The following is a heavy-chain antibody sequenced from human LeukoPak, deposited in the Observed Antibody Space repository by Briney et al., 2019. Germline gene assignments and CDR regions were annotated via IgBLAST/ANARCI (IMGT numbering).Heavy chain of an antibody. Sequence: SETLSPTCTVSGYSISSGYYWGWIRQPPGKGLEWIGSMHHSGKTYYNPSLKSRVTILIDTSRNDFSLKLDSVTAADTAVYYCARRWEVLHYGFEIWGQGTMVTVSS. V-gene: IGHV4-38-2*02. CDR2: MHHSGKT. CDR3: ARRWEVLHYGFEI. CDR1: GYSISSGYY. D-gene: IGHD1-26*01. J-gene: IGHJ3*02.